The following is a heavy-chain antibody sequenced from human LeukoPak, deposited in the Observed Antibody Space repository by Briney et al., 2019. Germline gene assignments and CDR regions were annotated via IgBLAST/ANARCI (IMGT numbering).Heavy chain of an antibody. D-gene: IGHD6-19*01. Sequence: GGSLRLSCLGSGFTFSTYWMSWVRQAPGKGLEWVANIMQDGSERYYVDSVKGRFTISRDNAKNSLYLQMNSLRAEDTAVYYCARQGQWLVHWYFDLWGRGTLVTVSS. J-gene: IGHJ2*01. V-gene: IGHV3-7*01. CDR3: ARQGQWLVHWYFDL. CDR1: GFTFSTYW. CDR2: IMQDGSER.